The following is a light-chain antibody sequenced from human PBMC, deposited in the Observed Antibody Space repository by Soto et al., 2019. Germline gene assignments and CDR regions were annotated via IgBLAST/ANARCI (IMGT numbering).Light chain of an antibody. Sequence: QSALTQPASVSGSPGQSITISCTGTSSDVGGYNYVSWYQQHPGKAPKLMIYDVSSRPSGVSNRFSGSKSGNTASLTISGLLSEEEADFYCTPYTTNSTPLFGGGTHLTVL. CDR3: TPYTTNSTPL. CDR2: DVS. CDR1: SSDVGGYNY. V-gene: IGLV2-14*03. J-gene: IGLJ2*01.